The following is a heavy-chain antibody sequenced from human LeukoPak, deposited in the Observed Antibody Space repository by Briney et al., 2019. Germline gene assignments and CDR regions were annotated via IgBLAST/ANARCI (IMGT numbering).Heavy chain of an antibody. CDR1: GYIFINHG. CDR3: ARWGPSPSDY. Sequence: GASVKVSCKASGYIFINHGIAWVRQAPGQGLEYMGWISAYNGNTDYAQNLQGRVTMSTDTSTTTAYMELRSLTSDDTAAYYCARWGPSPSDYWGQGTLVTVSS. V-gene: IGHV1-18*01. D-gene: IGHD3-16*01. J-gene: IGHJ4*02. CDR2: ISAYNGNT.